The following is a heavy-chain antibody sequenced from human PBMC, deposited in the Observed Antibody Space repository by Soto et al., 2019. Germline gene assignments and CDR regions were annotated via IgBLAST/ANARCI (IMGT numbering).Heavy chain of an antibody. V-gene: IGHV4-61*01. Sequence: QVQLQESGPGLVKPSETLSLTCTVSGGSVSSGSYYWSWIRQPPGKGLEWIGYIYYSGSTNYNPSLKSRVTISVDTSKNQFSLKLSSVTAADTAVYYCARVNLTPYDSSGYHLDYWGQGTLVTVSS. CDR1: GGSVSSGSYY. D-gene: IGHD3-22*01. CDR2: IYYSGST. J-gene: IGHJ4*02. CDR3: ARVNLTPYDSSGYHLDY.